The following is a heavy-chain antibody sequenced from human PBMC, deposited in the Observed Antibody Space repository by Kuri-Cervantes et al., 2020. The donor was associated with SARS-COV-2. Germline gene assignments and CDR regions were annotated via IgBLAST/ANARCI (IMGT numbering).Heavy chain of an antibody. V-gene: IGHV3-30*03. CDR1: GFTFSSYG. Sequence: LTCAASGFTFSSYGMHWVRQAPGKGLEWVAVISYDGSNKYYADSVKGRFTISRDNAKNSLYLQMNSLRAEDTAVYYCARETHYYDSSGYYSHSESPAFDIWGQGTMVTVSS. D-gene: IGHD3-22*01. CDR2: ISYDGSNK. CDR3: ARETHYYDSSGYYSHSESPAFDI. J-gene: IGHJ3*02.